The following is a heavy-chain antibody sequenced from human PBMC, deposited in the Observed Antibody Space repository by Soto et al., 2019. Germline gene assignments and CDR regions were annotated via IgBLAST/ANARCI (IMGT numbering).Heavy chain of an antibody. V-gene: IGHV3-33*01. CDR2: IWYDGSNK. CDR3: ARSPIKAASQIDY. Sequence: QVQLVESGGGVVQPGRSLRLSCAASGFTFSSYGMHWVRQAPGKGLEWVAVIWYDGSNKYYADSVKGRFTISRDNSKNTLYLNMNSLRAEDTAVYYCARSPIKAASQIDYWGQGTLVTVSS. CDR1: GFTFSSYG. J-gene: IGHJ4*02. D-gene: IGHD6-25*01.